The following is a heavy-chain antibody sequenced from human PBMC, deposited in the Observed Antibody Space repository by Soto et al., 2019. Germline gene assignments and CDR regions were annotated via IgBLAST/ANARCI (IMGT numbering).Heavy chain of an antibody. CDR3: GGLGGRFFRGGTCSSSCPFVP. D-gene: IGHD2-15*01. Sequence: QVQLQESGPGLVKPSETLSLTCTVSGGSISTYYWSWIRQPPGKGLEWIGYIYDSGSTDYNPSLKSRVTFSEAPSKNQSSLSWGPLPAADTAVYYGGGLGGRFFRGGTCSSSCPFVPWGRGTL. CDR1: GGSISTYY. CDR2: IYDSGST. V-gene: IGHV4-59*12. J-gene: IGHJ2*01.